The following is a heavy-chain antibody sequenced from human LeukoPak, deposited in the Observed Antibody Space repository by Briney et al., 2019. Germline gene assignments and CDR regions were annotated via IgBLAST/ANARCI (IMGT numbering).Heavy chain of an antibody. V-gene: IGHV4-59*12. CDR2: IYYSGST. CDR3: ARDVAAVGMSRLYYFDY. Sequence: PSETLSLTCTVSGGSISSYYWSWIRQPPGKGLEWIGYIYYSGSTNYNPSLKSRVTISVDTSKNQFSLKLSSVTAADTAVYYCARDVAAVGMSRLYYFDYWGQGTLVTVSS. CDR1: GGSISSYY. J-gene: IGHJ4*02. D-gene: IGHD6-13*01.